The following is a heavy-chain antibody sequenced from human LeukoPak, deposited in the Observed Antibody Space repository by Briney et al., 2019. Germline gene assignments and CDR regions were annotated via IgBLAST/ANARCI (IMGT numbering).Heavy chain of an antibody. D-gene: IGHD1-20*01. CDR2: IYYSGST. J-gene: IGHJ4*02. V-gene: IGHV4-59*01. CDR3: ARVYFGITGTTFLDY. Sequence: PSETLSLTCTVSGGSISSYYWSWIRQPPGKGLEWIGYIYYSGSTNYNPSLKSRVTISVDTSKNQFSLKLSSVTAADTAVYYCARVYFGITGTTFLDYWGQGTLVTVSS. CDR1: GGSISSYY.